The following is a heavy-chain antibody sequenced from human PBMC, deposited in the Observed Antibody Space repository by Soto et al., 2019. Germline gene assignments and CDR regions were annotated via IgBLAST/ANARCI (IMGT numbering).Heavy chain of an antibody. V-gene: IGHV1-18*01. CDR2: ISGYNGNT. Sequence: QVQLVQSGGEVKKPGASVKVSCKTSGYSFTTYGISWVRQAPGQGLEWMGWISGYNGNTHYAQKFQGRVSMTTDTSTSTAYMELRSLRSDDTAVYYCAREGPAPYYYYDMDVWGQGTTVTVSS. CDR1: GYSFTTYG. CDR3: AREGPAPYYYYDMDV. J-gene: IGHJ6*02.